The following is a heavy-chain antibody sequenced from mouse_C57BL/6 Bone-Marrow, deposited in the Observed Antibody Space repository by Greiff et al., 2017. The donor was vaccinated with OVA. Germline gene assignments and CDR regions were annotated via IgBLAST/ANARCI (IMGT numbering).Heavy chain of an antibody. CDR2: LWGGGST. V-gene: IGHV2-9*01. J-gene: IGHJ1*03. CDR3: AKHGNYFWYFDV. Sequence: VKLVESGPGLVAPSQSLSITCTVSGFSFPRPGLACVPPSLANALALFGVLWGGGSTHSNSALMSRLSISKDKSKSQVFLKRNSLQTDDTAMYYCAKHGNYFWYFDVWGTGTTVTVSS. D-gene: IGHD2-1*01. CDR1: GFSFPRPG.